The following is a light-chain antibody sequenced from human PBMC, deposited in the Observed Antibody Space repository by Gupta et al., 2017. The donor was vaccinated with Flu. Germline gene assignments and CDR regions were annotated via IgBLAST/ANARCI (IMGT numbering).Light chain of an antibody. CDR3: AAWDDSLSGRGV. CDR2: RNN. CDR1: SSNIGSNY. Sequence: QSVLPQPPSASGTPGQRVTISCSGSSSNIGSNYVYWYQQLPGTAPKLLIYRNNQRPSGVPDRFSGSKSGTSASLAISGLRSEEEADYYCAAWDDSLSGRGVFGGGTKLTVL. V-gene: IGLV1-47*01. J-gene: IGLJ2*01.